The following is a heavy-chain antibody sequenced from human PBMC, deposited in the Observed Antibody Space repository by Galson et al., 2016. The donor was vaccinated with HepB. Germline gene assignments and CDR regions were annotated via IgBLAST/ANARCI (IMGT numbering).Heavy chain of an antibody. Sequence: SLRLSCAASGFSFSNNVMHWVRQAPGKGLEWVAIVFYDGGKKYYADSVKGRFTISRDNFENAVYLEMNNLRAEDTGVYYCARGGGRPTGDAFDVRGLGTMVTVSS. D-gene: IGHD2-15*01. CDR1: GFSFSNNV. J-gene: IGHJ3*01. CDR3: ARGGGRPTGDAFDV. V-gene: IGHV3-33*01. CDR2: VFYDGGKK.